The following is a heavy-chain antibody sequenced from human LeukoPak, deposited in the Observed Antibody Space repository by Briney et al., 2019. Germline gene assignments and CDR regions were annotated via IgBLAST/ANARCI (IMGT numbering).Heavy chain of an antibody. CDR3: VRETRSGFGY. J-gene: IGHJ4*02. CDR1: GFTFSSYG. V-gene: IGHV3-48*01. CDR2: ISSSSSAT. Sequence: GGSLRLSCAGSGFTFSSYGMNWVRQPPGKGLEWISYISSSSSATVYADSVKGRFTISRDNANNSLFLQMNSLRAEDTAVYYCVRETRSGFGYWGQGTLVTVSS. D-gene: IGHD3-3*01.